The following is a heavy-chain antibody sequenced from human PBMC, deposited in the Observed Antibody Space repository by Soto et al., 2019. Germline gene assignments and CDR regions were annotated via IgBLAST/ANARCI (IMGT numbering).Heavy chain of an antibody. CDR3: AKRFCTSTSCPGGYNWFDP. CDR2: IDPSDSYI. Sequence: PGESLKISCKASGYSFTNYWISWVRQMPGKGLEWMGRIDPSDSYINYSPSFQGHVTISVDKSISTACLQWSSLKASDTAMYYCAKRFCTSTSCPGGYNWFDPWGQGTLVTVSS. CDR1: GYSFTNYW. J-gene: IGHJ5*02. V-gene: IGHV5-10-1*01. D-gene: IGHD2-2*01.